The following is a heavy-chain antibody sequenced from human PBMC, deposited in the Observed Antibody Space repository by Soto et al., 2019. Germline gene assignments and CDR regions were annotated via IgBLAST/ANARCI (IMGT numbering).Heavy chain of an antibody. CDR1: GGSISSGGYS. Sequence: SETLSLTCAVSGGSISSGGYSWSWIRQPPGKGLEWIGYIYHSGSTYYNPSLKSRVTISVDRSKNQFSLKLSSVTAADTAVYYCARGSYAGYSYGYAFDYWGQGTLVTVSS. V-gene: IGHV4-30-2*01. CDR3: ARGSYAGYSYGYAFDY. J-gene: IGHJ4*02. CDR2: IYHSGST. D-gene: IGHD5-18*01.